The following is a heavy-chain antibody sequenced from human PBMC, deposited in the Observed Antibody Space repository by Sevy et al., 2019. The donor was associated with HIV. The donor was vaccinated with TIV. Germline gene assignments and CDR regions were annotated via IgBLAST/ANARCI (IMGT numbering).Heavy chain of an antibody. D-gene: IGHD1-26*01. J-gene: IGHJ6*02. Sequence: ASVKVSRKASGYTFTTYYIHWVRQAPGQGLEWMGLIDPSGSTRYAQKFQGRVSMTGDTSTTTLYMELSSLTSEDTAVYYCARDRDLSGSYLEYYYYAMDVWGQGTTVTVSS. CDR1: GYTFTTYY. CDR2: IDPSGST. V-gene: IGHV1-46*01. CDR3: ARDRDLSGSYLEYYYYAMDV.